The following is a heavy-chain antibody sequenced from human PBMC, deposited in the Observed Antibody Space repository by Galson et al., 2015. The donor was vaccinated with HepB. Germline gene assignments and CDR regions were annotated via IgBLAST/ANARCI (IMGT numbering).Heavy chain of an antibody. J-gene: IGHJ4*02. D-gene: IGHD3-22*01. CDR3: ARELVGYDSSGYLVY. V-gene: IGHV3-30-3*01. CDR2: ISYDGSNK. Sequence: SLRLSCAASGFTFSSYAMHWVRQAPGKGLERVAVISYDGSNKYYADSVKGRFTISRDNSKNTLYLQMNSLRAEDTAVYYCARELVGYDSSGYLVYWGQGTLVTVSS. CDR1: GFTFSSYA.